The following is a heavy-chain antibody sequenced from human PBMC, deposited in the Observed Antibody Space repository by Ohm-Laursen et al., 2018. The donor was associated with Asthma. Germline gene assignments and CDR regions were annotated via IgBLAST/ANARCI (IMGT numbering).Heavy chain of an antibody. V-gene: IGHV2-70*01. CDR2: IDWDDDK. D-gene: IGHD4-23*01. CDR1: GFSLSTSGMC. Sequence: TQTLTLTCTFSGFSLSTSGMCVSWIRQPPGKALEWLALIDWDDDKYYSTSLKTRLTISKDTSKNQVVLTMTNMDPVDTATYYCARINDYGGNYHFDYWGQGTLVTVSS. J-gene: IGHJ4*02. CDR3: ARINDYGGNYHFDY.